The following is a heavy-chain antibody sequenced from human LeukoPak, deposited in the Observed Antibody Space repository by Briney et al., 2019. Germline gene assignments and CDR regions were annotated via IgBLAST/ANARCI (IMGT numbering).Heavy chain of an antibody. J-gene: IGHJ4*02. V-gene: IGHV3-23*01. D-gene: IGHD3-10*01. CDR1: GFTFSSYA. CDR2: ISSSGGST. Sequence: GGSLRLSCAASGFTFSSYAMTWVRQAPGKGLEWVSSISSSGGSTYYADSVRGRFTISRDNSKNTLYLQMNSLRAEDTAIYYCAKDLVAGSLDYWGQGTLVTVSS. CDR3: AKDLVAGSLDY.